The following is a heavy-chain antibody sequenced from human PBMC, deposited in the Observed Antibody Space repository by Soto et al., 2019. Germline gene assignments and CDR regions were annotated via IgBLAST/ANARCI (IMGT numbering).Heavy chain of an antibody. CDR3: ASCSGGSCYSYYYYYYMDV. Sequence: GGSLRLSCAASGFTVSSYYMSWVRQAPGKGLEWVSVIYSGGSTYYADSVKGRFTISRDNSKNTLYLQMNSLRAEDTAVYYCASCSGGSCYSYYYYYYMDVWGKGTTVTVSS. V-gene: IGHV3-66*01. CDR2: IYSGGST. J-gene: IGHJ6*03. CDR1: GFTVSSYY. D-gene: IGHD2-15*01.